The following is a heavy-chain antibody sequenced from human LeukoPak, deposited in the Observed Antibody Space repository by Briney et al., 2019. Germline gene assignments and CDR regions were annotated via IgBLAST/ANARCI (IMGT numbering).Heavy chain of an antibody. V-gene: IGHV4-34*01. CDR2: INHSGST. CDR1: GGSFSGYY. J-gene: IGHJ2*01. D-gene: IGHD1-26*01. Sequence: SETLSLTCAVYGGSFSGYYWSWIRQPPGKGLEWIGEINHSGSTNYNPSLKSRVTISVDTSKNQFSLKLSSVTAADTAVYYCARGRGIGWYFDLWGRGTLVTVSS. CDR3: ARGRGIGWYFDL.